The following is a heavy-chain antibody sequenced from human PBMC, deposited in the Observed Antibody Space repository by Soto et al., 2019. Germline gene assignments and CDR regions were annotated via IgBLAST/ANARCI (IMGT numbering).Heavy chain of an antibody. CDR3: LKERGSTTAASAPY. V-gene: IGHV3-23*01. J-gene: IGHJ4*02. CDR2: ISGSGGDT. D-gene: IGHD2-2*01. CDR1: GFTFSTYA. Sequence: GGSLRLSCAASGFTFSTYAMSWVRQAPGKGLEWVSVISGSGGDTYYADSVKGRFTIARDNSKNTLSLQMNSLRAEDTAVYYCLKERGSTTAASAPYWGQGPQVPVSS.